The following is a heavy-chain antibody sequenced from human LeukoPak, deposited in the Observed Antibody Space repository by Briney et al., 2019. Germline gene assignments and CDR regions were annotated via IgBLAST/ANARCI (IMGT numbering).Heavy chain of an antibody. V-gene: IGHV1-69*06. D-gene: IGHD6-19*01. CDR2: IIPIFGTP. CDR3: ARGQWLVSGFDI. CDR1: GGTFSSYP. Sequence: SVKVSCKASGGTFSSYPMSWVRQAPGQGLEWVGGIIPIFGTPNYAQKFQGRVTITADKSTSTAYMELSSLRSEDTAVYYCARGQWLVSGFDIWGQETMVTVSS. J-gene: IGHJ3*02.